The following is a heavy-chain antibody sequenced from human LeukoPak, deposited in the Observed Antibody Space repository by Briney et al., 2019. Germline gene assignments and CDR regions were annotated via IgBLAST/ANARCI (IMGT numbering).Heavy chain of an antibody. V-gene: IGHV4-59*08. CDR2: IFYSGST. J-gene: IGHJ4*02. CDR3: ARTNPSFDY. CDR1: GGSISSYY. Sequence: SETLSLTCTVSGGSISSYYWSWIRQPPGKGLEWIGYIFYSGSTNYNPSLKSRVTISVDTSKNQVSLKLRSVTAADPAVYYCARTNPSFDYWGQGTLVTVSS.